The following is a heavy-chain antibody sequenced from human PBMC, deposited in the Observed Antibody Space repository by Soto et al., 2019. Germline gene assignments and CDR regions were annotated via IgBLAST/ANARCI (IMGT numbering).Heavy chain of an antibody. V-gene: IGHV3-30*18. CDR1: EVKIGDYG. CDR3: AKDEGKSGFAP. J-gene: IGHJ5*02. Sequence: RHPSGVAEVKIGDYGMRRISQAPGKGLDWVAVISYDGSKKYYADSVKGRFTISRDNSKNTLYLQMNSLRVEDTALYYCAKDEGKSGFAPWGQGTLVTVSS. CDR2: ISYDGSKK.